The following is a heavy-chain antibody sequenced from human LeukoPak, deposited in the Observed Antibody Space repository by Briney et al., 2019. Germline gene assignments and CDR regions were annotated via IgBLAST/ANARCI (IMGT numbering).Heavy chain of an antibody. CDR1: GYTFTNFW. J-gene: IGHJ3*02. Sequence: GESLQISCKGSGYTFTNFWIGWVRQMPGKGLEWMGIIYPGDSDTRYSPSFQGQVTISADKSISTAYLQWSSLKASDTAMYYCARHQKIARFDAFDIWGQGTMVTVSS. CDR3: ARHQKIARFDAFDI. CDR2: IYPGDSDT. D-gene: IGHD2-21*01. V-gene: IGHV5-51*01.